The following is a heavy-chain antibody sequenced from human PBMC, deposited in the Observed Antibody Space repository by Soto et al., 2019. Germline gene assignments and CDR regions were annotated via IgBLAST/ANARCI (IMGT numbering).Heavy chain of an antibody. Sequence: VQLLESGGGLVQPGGSLRLSCAASGFTFSSYAMSWVRQAPGKGLEWVSGISGSGGSTYYADSVKGRFTISRDNSKNTLYLQTNSLRAEDTAVYYCAKERGYNYGYDAMDVWGQGTTVTVSS. CDR1: GFTFSSYA. CDR2: ISGSGGST. J-gene: IGHJ6*02. CDR3: AKERGYNYGYDAMDV. D-gene: IGHD5-18*01. V-gene: IGHV3-23*01.